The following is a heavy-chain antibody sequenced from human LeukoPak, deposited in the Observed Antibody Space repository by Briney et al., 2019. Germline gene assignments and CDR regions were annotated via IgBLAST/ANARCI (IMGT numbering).Heavy chain of an antibody. CDR1: AGSISSGTYY. V-gene: IGHV4-61*02. J-gene: IGHJ4*02. CDR2: IYTSGST. CDR3: ARDNPYYYGSGSYIAL. D-gene: IGHD3-10*01. Sequence: SQTLSLTCTVSAGSISSGTYYWSWLRQPAGKGLEWIGRIYTSGSTNYNPSLKSRVTISVDTSKNQFSLKLSSVTAADTAVYYCARDNPYYYGSGSYIALWGQGTLVTVSS.